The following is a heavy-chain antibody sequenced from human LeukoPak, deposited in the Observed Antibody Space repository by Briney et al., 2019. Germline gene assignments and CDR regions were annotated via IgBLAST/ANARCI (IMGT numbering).Heavy chain of an antibody. CDR2: ISGSGGST. D-gene: IGHD3-3*01. J-gene: IGHJ4*02. V-gene: IGHV3-23*01. CDR3: ANLWSGYDFDY. CDR1: GFTFSSYA. Sequence: SGGSLRLSCAASGFTFSSYAMSWVRQAPGKGLGWVLAISGSGGSTYYADSVMGRFTISRDNSKNPLYLQMNSQRAEDTSVYYCANLWSGYDFDYWGQGTLVTVSS.